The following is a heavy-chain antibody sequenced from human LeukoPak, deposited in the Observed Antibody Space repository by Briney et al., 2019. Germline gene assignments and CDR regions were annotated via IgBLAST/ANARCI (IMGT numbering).Heavy chain of an antibody. Sequence: GGPLNSPFQPFEFTFIGFKWNGVRQPQGKGLEWVSYISSSGSTIYYADSVKGRFTISRDNAKNSLYLQMNSLRAEDTAVYYCAGNRDFDIWGQGTMVTVSS. CDR1: EFTFIGFK. D-gene: IGHD3-10*01. V-gene: IGHV3-48*03. CDR3: AGNRDFDI. J-gene: IGHJ3*02. CDR2: ISSSGSTI.